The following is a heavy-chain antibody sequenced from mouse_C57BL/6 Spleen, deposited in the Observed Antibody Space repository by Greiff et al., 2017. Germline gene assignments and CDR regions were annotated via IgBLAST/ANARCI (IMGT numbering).Heavy chain of an antibody. CDR3: ARLGNWEGDYYYFDY. Sequence: QVQLQQPGTELVKPGASVKLSCKASGYTFTSYWMHWVKQRPGQGLEWIGNINPSNGGTNYNEKFKSKATLTVDKSSSTAYMQHSRLTSEDSSVYYCARLGNWEGDYYYFDYWGQGTTLTVSS. V-gene: IGHV1-53*01. CDR1: GYTFTSYW. J-gene: IGHJ2*01. CDR2: INPSNGGT. D-gene: IGHD4-1*02.